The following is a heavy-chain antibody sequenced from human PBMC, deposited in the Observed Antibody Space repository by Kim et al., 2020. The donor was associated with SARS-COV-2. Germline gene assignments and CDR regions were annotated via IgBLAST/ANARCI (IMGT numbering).Heavy chain of an antibody. V-gene: IGHV3-23*01. CDR3: AKEGEGIVLMVYATWFDY. Sequence: GGSLRLSCAASGFTFSSYAMSWVRQAPGKGLEWVSAISGSGGSTYYADSVKGRFTISRDNSKNTLYLQMNSLRAEDTAVYYCAKEGEGIVLMVYATWFDYWGQGTLVTVSS. CDR1: GFTFSSYA. D-gene: IGHD2-8*01. CDR2: ISGSGGST. J-gene: IGHJ4*02.